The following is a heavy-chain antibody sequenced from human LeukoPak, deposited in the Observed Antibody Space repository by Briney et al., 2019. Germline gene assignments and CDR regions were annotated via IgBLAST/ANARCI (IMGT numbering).Heavy chain of an antibody. Sequence: GGSLRLSCAASGFTFSSHWMHWVRQAPGKGLVWVSRVNSDGSSTSYADSVTGRFTISRDNAKNTLYLQMNSLRAEDTAVYYCARDSRSSGLTVDYWGQGTLVTVSP. CDR2: VNSDGSST. J-gene: IGHJ4*02. CDR3: ARDSRSSGLTVDY. D-gene: IGHD6-19*01. CDR1: GFTFSSHW. V-gene: IGHV3-74*01.